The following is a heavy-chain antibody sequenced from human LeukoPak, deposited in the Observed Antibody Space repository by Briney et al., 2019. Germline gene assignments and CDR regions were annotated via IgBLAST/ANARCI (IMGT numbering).Heavy chain of an antibody. D-gene: IGHD3-10*01. CDR3: ASSFSLRVGDY. CDR1: GGSISSSSYY. V-gene: IGHV4-39*07. Sequence: SETLSLTCTVSGGSISSSSYYWGWIRQPPGKGLEWIGSIYYSGSTYYNPSLKSRVTISVDTSKNQFSLKLSSVTAADTAVYYCASSFSLRVGDYWGQGTLVTVSS. CDR2: IYYSGST. J-gene: IGHJ4*02.